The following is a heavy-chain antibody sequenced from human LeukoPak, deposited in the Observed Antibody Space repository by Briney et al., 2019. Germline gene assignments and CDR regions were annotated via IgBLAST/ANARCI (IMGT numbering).Heavy chain of an antibody. Sequence: GGSLRLSCAASGFTFSGYGMSWVRQAPGKGLKWVSTISGSGGSTYYADSVKGRITISRNNSKNTLYLQMNSLRAEDTAVYYCAKGVGYCSGGSCQQFDYWGQGTLVTVSS. J-gene: IGHJ4*02. CDR2: ISGSGGST. V-gene: IGHV3-23*01. CDR3: AKGVGYCSGGSCQQFDY. CDR1: GFTFSGYG. D-gene: IGHD2-15*01.